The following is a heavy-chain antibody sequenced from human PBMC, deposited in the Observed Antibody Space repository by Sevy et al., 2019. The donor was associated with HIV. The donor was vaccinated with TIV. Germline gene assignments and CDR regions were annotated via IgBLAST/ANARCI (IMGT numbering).Heavy chain of an antibody. D-gene: IGHD3-10*01. CDR1: EFTVSSNY. J-gene: IGHJ3*02. CDR3: ARERPHSGERISDI. V-gene: IGHV3-66*01. Sequence: GGSLRLSCTAPEFTVSSNYMSWVRQAPGKGLEWVSVLYSTGSTYYADSVKGRFSISRDNSKNTIYLQMNSLRVEDTAVYYCARERPHSGERISDIWGQGTMVTVSS. CDR2: LYSTGST.